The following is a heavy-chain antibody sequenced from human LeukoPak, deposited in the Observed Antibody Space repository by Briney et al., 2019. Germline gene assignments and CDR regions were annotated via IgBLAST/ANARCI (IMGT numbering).Heavy chain of an antibody. D-gene: IGHD5-12*01. CDR1: GYTFTSYY. CDR2: IIPIFGTA. V-gene: IGHV1-69*13. Sequence: SVKVSCKASGYTFTSYYMHWVRQAPGQGLEWMGGIIPIFGTANHAQKFQGRVTITADESTSTAYMELSSLRSEDTAVYYCARHLDIVAPFDYWGQGTLVTVSS. CDR3: ARHLDIVAPFDY. J-gene: IGHJ4*02.